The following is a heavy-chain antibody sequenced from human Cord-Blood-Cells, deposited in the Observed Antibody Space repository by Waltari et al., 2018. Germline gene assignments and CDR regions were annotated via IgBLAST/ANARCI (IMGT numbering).Heavy chain of an antibody. CDR1: GGSISSSSYY. J-gene: IGHJ3*02. V-gene: IGHV4-39*01. CDR3: ARVDSSGYYYFAFDI. CDR2: IYYSGST. Sequence: QLPLQESGPGLVQPSETLSLTCTVSGGSISSSSYYWGWIRPPPGKGLEGIGSIYYSGSTYYNPSLKSRVTISVDTSKNQFSLKLSSVTAADTAVYYCARVDSSGYYYFAFDIWGQGTMVTVSS. D-gene: IGHD3-22*01.